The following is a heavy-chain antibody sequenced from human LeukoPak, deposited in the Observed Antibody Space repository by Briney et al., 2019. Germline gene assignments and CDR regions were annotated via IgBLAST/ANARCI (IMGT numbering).Heavy chain of an antibody. Sequence: GGSLRLSCAASGFTFSTHGMSWVRQAPGKGLEWVAAILPSGDKTYYADSVKSRFTISRDNSKTTLYLQMNSLRAEDTAVYFCAKRGMSGTKEFDYWGQGSLVTVSS. V-gene: IGHV3-23*01. J-gene: IGHJ4*02. D-gene: IGHD1-7*01. CDR1: GFTFSTHG. CDR2: ILPSGDKT. CDR3: AKRGMSGTKEFDY.